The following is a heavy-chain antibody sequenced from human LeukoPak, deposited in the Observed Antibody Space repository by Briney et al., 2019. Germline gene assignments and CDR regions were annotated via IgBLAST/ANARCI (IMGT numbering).Heavy chain of an antibody. J-gene: IGHJ4*02. Sequence: GASVKVSCKASGYTFTGYYMHWVRQAPGQGLEWMGWINPNSGGTNYAQKFQGWVTMTRDTSISTAYMELSRLRSDDTAVYYCARTLSRGYCSGGSCYSQAFYFDYWGQGTLVTVSS. V-gene: IGHV1-2*04. CDR1: GYTFTGYY. CDR3: ARTLSRGYCSGGSCYSQAFYFDY. D-gene: IGHD2-15*01. CDR2: INPNSGGT.